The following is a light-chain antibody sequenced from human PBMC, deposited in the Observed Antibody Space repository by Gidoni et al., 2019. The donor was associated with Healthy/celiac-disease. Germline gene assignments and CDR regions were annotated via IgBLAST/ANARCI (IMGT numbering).Light chain of an antibody. CDR1: SSNIGSNY. J-gene: IGLJ2*01. CDR3: AAWDDSLSGPV. V-gene: IGLV1-47*01. CDR2: RNN. Sequence: QSVLTQPPSASGTPGPRVTISCSGSSSNIGSNYVYWYQQLPGTAPKLLIDRNNQRPSGVPDRFSGSKSGTSASLAISGLRSEDEAEYYCAAWDDSLSGPVFGGGTKLTVL.